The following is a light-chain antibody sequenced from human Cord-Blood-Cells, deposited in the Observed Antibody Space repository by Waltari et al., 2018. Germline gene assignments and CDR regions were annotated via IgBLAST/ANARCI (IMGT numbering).Light chain of an antibody. CDR2: YAS. J-gene: IGKJ2*03. CDR1: QSVSSY. V-gene: IGKV3-11*01. Sequence: EIVLTQSPATLSLSRGGRATLSCRASQSVSSYLAWSQQKPGQAPRLLIYYASNRATGIPARCSGSGSGTDFTLTISSLEPEDFAVYYCQQRSNWPPYSFGQGTKLEIK. CDR3: QQRSNWPPYS.